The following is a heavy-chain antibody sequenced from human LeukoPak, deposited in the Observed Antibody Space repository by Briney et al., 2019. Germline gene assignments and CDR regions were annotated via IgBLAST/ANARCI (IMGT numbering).Heavy chain of an antibody. CDR1: GGAISSGSYY. Sequence: SQTLSLTCTFSGGAISSGSYYWSWIRQPAGKGLEWIGRIYTSGSTNYNPSLKSRVTISVDTSKNQFSLKLSSVTAADTAVYYCARGTLYSSSWTGDYYYGMDVWGQGTTVTVSS. J-gene: IGHJ6*02. CDR3: ARGTLYSSSWTGDYYYGMDV. V-gene: IGHV4-61*02. CDR2: IYTSGST. D-gene: IGHD6-13*01.